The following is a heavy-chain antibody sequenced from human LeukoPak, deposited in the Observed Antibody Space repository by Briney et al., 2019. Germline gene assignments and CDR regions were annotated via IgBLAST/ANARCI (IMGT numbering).Heavy chain of an antibody. CDR3: ARDRCPSANCYSGFDS. V-gene: IGHV4-30-4*08. CDR1: GDSIDIPDYY. Sequence: TLSLTCTVSGDSIDIPDYYWTWVRQPPGKGLEWIGNTYRSGSTYYHPSLKSRLTISMDTSKNQFSLKLTSVTAADTAIYYCARDRCPSANCYSGFDSWGQGSLVTVSS. CDR2: TYRSGST. J-gene: IGHJ4*02. D-gene: IGHD2-21*02.